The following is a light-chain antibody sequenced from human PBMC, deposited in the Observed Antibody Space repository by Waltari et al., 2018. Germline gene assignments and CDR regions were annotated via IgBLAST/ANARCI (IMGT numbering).Light chain of an antibody. J-gene: IGLJ3*02. Sequence: QSVLTQSPSASGTPGQRATISCSGSDSNIGNNMVHWYQQFPGTAPKLRIHRDDQRPSGVPDRFSGSKSGTSASLGISGLQSEDEAIYFCAVWDDSLNGWVFGGGTKVTVL. CDR2: RDD. CDR1: DSNIGNNM. V-gene: IGLV1-44*01. CDR3: AVWDDSLNGWV.